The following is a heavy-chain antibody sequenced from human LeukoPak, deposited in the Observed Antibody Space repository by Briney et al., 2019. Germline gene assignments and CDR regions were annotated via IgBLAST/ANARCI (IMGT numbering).Heavy chain of an antibody. V-gene: IGHV1-2*02. J-gene: IGHJ5*02. D-gene: IGHD3-22*01. CDR1: GYTFTSYA. CDR2: INPNSGGT. Sequence: ASVKVSCKASGYTFTSYAMNWVRQAPGQGLEWMGWINPNSGGTNYAQKFQGRVTMTRDTSISTAYMELSRLRSDDTAVYYCARAPNYYDSSGYITWGQGTLVTVSS. CDR3: ARAPNYYDSSGYIT.